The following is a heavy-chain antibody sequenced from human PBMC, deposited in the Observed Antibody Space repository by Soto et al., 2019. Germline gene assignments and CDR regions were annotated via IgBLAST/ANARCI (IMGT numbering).Heavy chain of an antibody. D-gene: IGHD3-22*01. J-gene: IGHJ4*02. CDR1: GYTFTRYW. Sequence: EVQLVQSGAEVKKPGESLQISCKASGYTFTRYWIGWVRQMPGKGLEWMGIIYPGDSDTRYRPSFQGHVTISADKSISTAYLQWNNLQASDAVMYYCTSLWPWASSHYYREVFWGQGTAVTVTS. CDR3: TSLWPWASSHYYREVF. CDR2: IYPGDSDT. V-gene: IGHV5-51*01.